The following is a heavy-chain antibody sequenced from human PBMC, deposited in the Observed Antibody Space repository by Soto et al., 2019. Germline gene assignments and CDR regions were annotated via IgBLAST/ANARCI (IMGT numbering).Heavy chain of an antibody. J-gene: IGHJ4*02. D-gene: IGHD6-6*01. CDR3: ARSGGGGSSPGDDY. CDR1: GFTFSSYA. Sequence: QVQLVESGGGLVKPGGSLRLSCAASGFTFSSYAMHWVRQAPGKGLEWVAVISYDGSNKYYADSVKGRFTISRDNSKNTLYLQMNSLRAEDTAVYYCARSGGGGSSPGDDYWGQGTLVTVSS. CDR2: ISYDGSNK. V-gene: IGHV3-30-3*01.